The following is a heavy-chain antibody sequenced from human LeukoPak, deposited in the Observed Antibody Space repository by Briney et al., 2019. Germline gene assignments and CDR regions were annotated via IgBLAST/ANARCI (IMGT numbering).Heavy chain of an antibody. V-gene: IGHV3-30*03. Sequence: PGGSLRLSCAASGFTFNSYVMHWVCQAPGKGPEWVAVIEYDENRKYYEDSVKGRFTISRDNSKNMLYLQINSLTTEDTAVYYCARGYGENSDYHLKYWGQGTLVTVSS. D-gene: IGHD4-11*01. CDR1: GFTFNSYV. CDR2: IEYDENRK. CDR3: ARGYGENSDYHLKY. J-gene: IGHJ4*02.